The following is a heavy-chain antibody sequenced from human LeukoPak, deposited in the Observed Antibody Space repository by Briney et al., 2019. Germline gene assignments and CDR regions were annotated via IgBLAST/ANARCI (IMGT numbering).Heavy chain of an antibody. CDR1: GDTFSNYA. CDR3: ARGQYPYDSSGYYLRCAFDI. Sequence: SVKVSCKASGDTFSNYAISWVRQAPGQGLEWMGGIIPIFGTANYAQKFQGRVTITADESTSTAYMELSSLRSEDTAVYYCARGQYPYDSSGYYLRCAFDIWGQGTMVTVSS. V-gene: IGHV1-69*13. D-gene: IGHD3-22*01. J-gene: IGHJ3*02. CDR2: IIPIFGTA.